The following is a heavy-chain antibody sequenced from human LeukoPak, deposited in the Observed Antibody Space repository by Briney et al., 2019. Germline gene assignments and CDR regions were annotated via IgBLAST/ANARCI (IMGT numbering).Heavy chain of an antibody. CDR2: ISSSSSYI. Sequence: GGSLRLSCAASGFTFSSYSMNWVRQAPGKGLEWVSSISSSSSYIYYADSVKGRFTISRDNAKNSLYLQMNSLRAEDTAVYYCARHKPRPVYFDWLQGGLNAFDIWGQGTILTVSA. CDR1: GFTFSSYS. CDR3: ARHKPRPVYFDWLQGGLNAFDI. J-gene: IGHJ3*02. D-gene: IGHD3-9*01. V-gene: IGHV3-21*01.